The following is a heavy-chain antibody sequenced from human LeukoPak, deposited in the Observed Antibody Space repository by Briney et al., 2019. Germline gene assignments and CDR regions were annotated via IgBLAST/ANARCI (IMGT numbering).Heavy chain of an antibody. CDR3: TRAPPGMTMMTDY. Sequence: GASVRVSCKASGHTFTNYHIAWVRQAPGQGLEWMGWVSTNDGNTVYAQRLQGRVTMTTDTSTSVAYMELRSLTSDDTAVYYCTRAPPGMTMMTDYWGQGTLVTVSS. J-gene: IGHJ4*02. CDR1: GHTFTNYH. V-gene: IGHV1-18*01. CDR2: VSTNDGNT. D-gene: IGHD3-22*01.